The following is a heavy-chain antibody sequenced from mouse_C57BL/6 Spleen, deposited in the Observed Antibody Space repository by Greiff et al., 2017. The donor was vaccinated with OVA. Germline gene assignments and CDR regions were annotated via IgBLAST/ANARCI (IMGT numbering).Heavy chain of an antibody. CDR1: GFTFSDYG. CDR2: ISSGSSTI. J-gene: IGHJ4*01. V-gene: IGHV5-17*01. D-gene: IGHD2-3*01. Sequence: VQLQQSGGGLVKPGGSLKLSCAASGFTFSDYGMHWVRQAPEKGLEWVAYISSGSSTIYYADTVKGRFTISRDNAKNTLFLQMTSLRSEDTAMYYCAKVDGYYDAMDYWGQGTSVTVSS. CDR3: AKVDGYYDAMDY.